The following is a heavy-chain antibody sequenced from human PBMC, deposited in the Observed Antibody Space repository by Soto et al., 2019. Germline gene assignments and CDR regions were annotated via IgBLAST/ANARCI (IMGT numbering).Heavy chain of an antibody. D-gene: IGHD3-16*01. CDR3: ARRPHDYVWGDDRFDP. V-gene: IGHV4-31*03. J-gene: IGHJ5*02. Sequence: SETLSLTCTVSGGSISSGGYYWSWIRQHPGKGLEWIGYIYYSGSTYYNPSLKSRVTISVDTSKNQFSLKLSSVTAADTAVYYCARRPHDYVWGDDRFDPWGQGTLLTLSS. CDR2: IYYSGST. CDR1: GGSISSGGYY.